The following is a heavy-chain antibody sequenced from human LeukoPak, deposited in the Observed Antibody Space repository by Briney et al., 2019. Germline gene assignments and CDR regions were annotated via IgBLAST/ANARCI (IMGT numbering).Heavy chain of an antibody. J-gene: IGHJ3*02. D-gene: IGHD3-3*01. Sequence: PGGSLRLSCAASGFTFSSYSMNWVRQAPGKGLEWVSSISSSSSYIYYADSVKGRFTISRDNAKNSLYLQMNSLRAEDTAVYYCARDRDRGRITIFGVVKSANAFDIWGQGTMVTVSS. CDR1: GFTFSSYS. V-gene: IGHV3-21*01. CDR2: ISSSSSYI. CDR3: ARDRDRGRITIFGVVKSANAFDI.